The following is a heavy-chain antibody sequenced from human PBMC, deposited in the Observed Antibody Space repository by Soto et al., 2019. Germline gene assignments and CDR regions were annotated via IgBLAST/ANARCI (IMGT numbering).Heavy chain of an antibody. CDR2: IYYSGST. J-gene: IGHJ6*02. CDR1: GGSVSSGSYY. CDR3: ARDAQLVPAAKARGGYYGMDV. D-gene: IGHD2-2*01. Sequence: QVQLQESGPGLVKPSETLSLTCTVSGGSVSSGSYYWSWIRQPPGKGLEWIGYIYYSGSTNYNPSLKSRVTVSLDTSKTQFSLKLSSVAAADTAVYYCARDAQLVPAAKARGGYYGMDVWGQGNTVTVSS. V-gene: IGHV4-61*01.